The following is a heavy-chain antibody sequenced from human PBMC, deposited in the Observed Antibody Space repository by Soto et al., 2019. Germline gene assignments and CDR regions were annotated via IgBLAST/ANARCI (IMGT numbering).Heavy chain of an antibody. J-gene: IGHJ4*02. CDR1: GFTFSSYA. Sequence: EVQLLESGGGLVQPGGSLRLSCAASGFTFSSYAMSWVRQAPGKGLEWVSAISGSGGSTYYADSVKGRFTISRDNSTNTLYLQRNSRIAEDTAVYYCAKDSTGADYWGQGTLVNVSS. V-gene: IGHV3-23*01. CDR2: ISGSGGST. D-gene: IGHD2-2*01. CDR3: AKDSTGADY.